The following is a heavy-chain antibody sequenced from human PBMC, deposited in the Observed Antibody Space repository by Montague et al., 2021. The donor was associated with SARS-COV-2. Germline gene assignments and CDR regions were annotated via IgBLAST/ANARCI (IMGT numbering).Heavy chain of an antibody. CDR2: IYYSGST. J-gene: IGHJ5*02. D-gene: IGHD3-10*01. CDR3: ARLVWFGESSSENWFDP. V-gene: IGHV4-39*01. Sequence: ETLSLTCTVSGGSISSSSNYWGWIRQPPGKGLEWIGSIYYSGSTYYNSSLKSRVTISVDTSKNQFSLKLNSVTAADTAVYYCARLVWFGESSSENWFDPWGQGTLVTVSS. CDR1: GGSISSSSNY.